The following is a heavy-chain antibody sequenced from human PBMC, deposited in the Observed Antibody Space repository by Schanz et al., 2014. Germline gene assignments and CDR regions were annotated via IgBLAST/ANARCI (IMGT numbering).Heavy chain of an antibody. Sequence: EVQLVESGGGLVQPGGSLRLSCAASGFTFTTNAMSWVRQPPGKGLEWVSAISGNGGSTYFADSVKGRFTISRDNSDNTLFLQINSLRAEDTAVYFCARDGGRDGYNLAFDVWGQGTLVTVSS. CDR3: ARDGGRDGYNLAFDV. CDR1: GFTFTTNA. D-gene: IGHD5-12*01. CDR2: ISGNGGST. J-gene: IGHJ3*01. V-gene: IGHV3-23*04.